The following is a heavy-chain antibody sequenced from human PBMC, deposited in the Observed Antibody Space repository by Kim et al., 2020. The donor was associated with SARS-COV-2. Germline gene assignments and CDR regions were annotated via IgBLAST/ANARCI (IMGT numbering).Heavy chain of an antibody. V-gene: IGHV3-21*01. CDR3: ARGYSCYDWEGY. Sequence: YYAYSVGGRFTIARDTAKHSLYLQMNSLRAEDTAVYCCARGYSCYDWEGYWGQGTLVTVSS. D-gene: IGHD5-12*01. J-gene: IGHJ4*02.